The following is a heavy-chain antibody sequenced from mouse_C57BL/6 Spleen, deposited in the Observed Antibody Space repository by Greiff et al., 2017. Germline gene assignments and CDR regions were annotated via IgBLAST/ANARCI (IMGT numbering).Heavy chain of an antibody. D-gene: IGHD2-5*01. J-gene: IGHJ3*01. CDR3: ARPYYSNEFAY. V-gene: IGHV5-12*01. Sequence: EVQLVESGGGLVQPGGSLKLSCAASGFTFSDYYMYWVRQTPEKRLEWVAYISNGGGSTYYPDTVKGRFTISRDNAKNTLYLQMSRLKSEDTAMYYCARPYYSNEFAYWGQGTLVTVSA. CDR1: GFTFSDYY. CDR2: ISNGGGST.